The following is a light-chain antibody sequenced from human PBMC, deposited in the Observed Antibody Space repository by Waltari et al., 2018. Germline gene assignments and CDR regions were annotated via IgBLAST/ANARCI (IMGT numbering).Light chain of an antibody. J-gene: IGKJ3*01. CDR2: ASS. V-gene: IGKV1-39*01. CDR3: QQSSSSPIT. CDR1: QNINNY. Sequence: DIQMTQSPSSLSASVGDRVIITCRASQNINNYLNWYQQKPGNAPKLLIYASSNLQGGVPSRFSGDGSGTDFTLTISTLQPEDFATYYCQQSSSSPITFGPGTKVDVK.